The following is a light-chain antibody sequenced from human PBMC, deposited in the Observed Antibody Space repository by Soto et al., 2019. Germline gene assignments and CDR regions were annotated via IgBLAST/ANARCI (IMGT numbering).Light chain of an antibody. CDR2: GAS. CDR1: QSVSSSY. V-gene: IGKV3-20*01. J-gene: IGKJ1*01. Sequence: EIVLTQSPGTLSLSPGERATLSCRASQSVSSSYLAWYQQKPGQAPRLLIYGASIRATGIPDRFSGSGSGTDFTLTISRLEPEDFAVYYCQQYGSSPLFGQGTKVEIK. CDR3: QQYGSSPL.